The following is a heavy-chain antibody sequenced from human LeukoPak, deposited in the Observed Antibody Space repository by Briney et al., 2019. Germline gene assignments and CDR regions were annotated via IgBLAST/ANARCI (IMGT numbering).Heavy chain of an antibody. Sequence: GGSLRLSCAASGFTFSSYAVSWVRQAPGKGLEWVSAISGSGGSTYYADSVKGRFTISRDNAKNSLYLQMNSLRAEDTAVYYCARDSYDSSSWFNWGQGTLVTVSS. CDR3: ARDSYDSSSWFN. CDR1: GFTFSSYA. D-gene: IGHD6-13*01. CDR2: ISGSGGST. J-gene: IGHJ4*02. V-gene: IGHV3-23*01.